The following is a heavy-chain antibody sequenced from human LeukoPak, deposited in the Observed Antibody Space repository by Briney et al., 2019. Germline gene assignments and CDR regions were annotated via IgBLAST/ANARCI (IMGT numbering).Heavy chain of an antibody. CDR2: IKSKTDGGTT. CDR3: TTDTADDFWSGYSQYYFDY. J-gene: IGHJ4*02. Sequence: GGSLRLSWAASGFTFSNAWMSWVRQARGKGLEWVGRIKSKTDGGTTDYAAPVKGRFTISRDDSKNTLYLQMNSLKTEDTAVYYCTTDTADDFWSGYSQYYFDYWGQGTLVTVSS. D-gene: IGHD3-3*01. CDR1: GFTFSNAW. V-gene: IGHV3-15*01.